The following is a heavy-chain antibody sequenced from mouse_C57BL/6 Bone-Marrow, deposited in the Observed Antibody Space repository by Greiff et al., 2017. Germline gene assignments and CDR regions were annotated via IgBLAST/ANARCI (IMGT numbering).Heavy chain of an antibody. V-gene: IGHV14-4*01. CDR2: IDPENGDT. D-gene: IGHD2-3*01. J-gene: IGHJ3*01. Sequence: EVQLQQSGAELVRPGASVKLSCTASGFNIKDDYMHWVKQRPEQGLEWIGWIDPENGDTEYASKFQGKATITADTSSNSAYLQLSSLTSEDTAVYYCTTGLLSWFAYWGQGTLGTVSA. CDR3: TTGLLSWFAY. CDR1: GFNIKDDY.